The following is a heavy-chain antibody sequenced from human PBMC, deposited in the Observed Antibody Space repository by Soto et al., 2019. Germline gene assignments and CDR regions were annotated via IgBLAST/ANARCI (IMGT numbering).Heavy chain of an antibody. CDR2: INHSGST. V-gene: IGHV4-34*01. J-gene: IGHJ5*02. CDR1: GGSFRGYY. CDR3: ARTYCSGGSHNTILLICWFDP. D-gene: IGHD2-15*01. Sequence: SGTLSLTCAVYGGSFRGYYWSWIRPPPGKGLGWIGEINHSGSTNYNPSLKSRVTISVDTSKNQFSLKLSSVTAADTAVYYCARTYCSGGSHNTILLICWFDPWGQGTLVTVSS.